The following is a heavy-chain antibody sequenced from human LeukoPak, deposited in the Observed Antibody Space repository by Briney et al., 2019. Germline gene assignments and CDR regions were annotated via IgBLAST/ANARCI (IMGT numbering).Heavy chain of an antibody. CDR3: ARVGWFGEGNWFDP. V-gene: IGHV3-66*01. J-gene: IGHJ5*02. CDR2: IYSGGSK. CDR1: GFTVSCNY. Sequence: GGSLRLSCAASGFTVSCNYMSWVRQAPGKGLRGAPVIYSGGSKYYADSVKGRFTIPRDNSKNTPYLQMNSLRAEDTAVYYRARVGWFGEGNWFDPWGQGTLVTVSS. D-gene: IGHD3-10*01.